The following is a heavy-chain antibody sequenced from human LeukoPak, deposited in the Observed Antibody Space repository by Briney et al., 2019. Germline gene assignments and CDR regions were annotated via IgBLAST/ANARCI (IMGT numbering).Heavy chain of an antibody. CDR1: GFTFSTYA. J-gene: IGHJ4*02. D-gene: IGHD2-15*01. V-gene: IGHV3-30-3*01. CDR3: ARAPCRTCFLPTPDY. Sequence: KPGGSLRLSCAAPGFTFSTYAMHWVRQAPGKGLEWVAIISYYGSTKYYADSVKGRFTLSIDNSRNTLSLQMNSLRPEDTAVYYCARAPCRTCFLPTPDYWGQATLVTVPS. CDR2: ISYYGSTK.